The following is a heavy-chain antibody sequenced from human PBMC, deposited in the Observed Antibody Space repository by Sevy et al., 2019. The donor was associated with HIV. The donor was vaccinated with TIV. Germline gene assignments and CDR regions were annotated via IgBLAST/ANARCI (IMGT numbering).Heavy chain of an antibody. Sequence: GGSLRLSCTASGFDFPNAWMNWVRQVPGKGLERVGHIKSITDGGAADYAAPVKGRFTISRHDSKNTLYLQMNSLKVEDTAVYFCSTDDLISYWGRGTLVTVSS. D-gene: IGHD3-3*02. CDR2: IKSITDGGAA. J-gene: IGHJ4*02. CDR1: GFDFPNAW. V-gene: IGHV3-15*07. CDR3: STDDLISY.